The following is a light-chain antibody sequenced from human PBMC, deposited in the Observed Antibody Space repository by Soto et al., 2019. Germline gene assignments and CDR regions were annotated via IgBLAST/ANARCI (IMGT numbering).Light chain of an antibody. Sequence: QSVLTQPASVSGSPGQPITISCTGTSSDVGGYNYVSWYQQHPGKAPKLMIYDVSNRPSGVSNRFSGSKSGNTASLTISGLQAEDEADYYCSSYTSSNTLPYVFGSGTKVTVL. J-gene: IGLJ1*01. V-gene: IGLV2-14*03. CDR3: SSYTSSNTLPYV. CDR1: SSDVGGYNY. CDR2: DVS.